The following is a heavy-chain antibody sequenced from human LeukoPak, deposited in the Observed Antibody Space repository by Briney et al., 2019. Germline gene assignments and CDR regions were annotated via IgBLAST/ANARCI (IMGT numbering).Heavy chain of an antibody. CDR1: GYTFTGYY. J-gene: IGHJ5*02. CDR2: INPNSGGT. V-gene: IGHV1-2*02. Sequence: ASVNVSCKASGYTFTGYYMHWVRQAPGQGLEWMGWINPNSGGTNYAQKFQGRVTMTRDTSISTAYMELSRLRSDDTAVYYCARDMGRGATTPRVWFDPWGQGTLVTVSS. CDR3: ARDMGRGATTPRVWFDP. D-gene: IGHD4/OR15-4a*01.